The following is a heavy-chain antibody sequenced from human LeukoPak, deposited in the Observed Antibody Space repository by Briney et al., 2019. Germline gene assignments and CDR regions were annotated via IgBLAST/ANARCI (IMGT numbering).Heavy chain of an antibody. V-gene: IGHV4-59*01. D-gene: IGHD6-13*01. Sequence: ASETLSLTCTISGGSISSYYWSWIRQPPGKGLGWIGYIYYSGTTNYNPSLKSRVTISVDTSKNQFSLELSSVTAADTAVYYCARGVYIAAAQYGYWGQGTLVTVSS. CDR2: IYYSGTT. J-gene: IGHJ4*02. CDR3: ARGVYIAAAQYGY. CDR1: GGSISSYY.